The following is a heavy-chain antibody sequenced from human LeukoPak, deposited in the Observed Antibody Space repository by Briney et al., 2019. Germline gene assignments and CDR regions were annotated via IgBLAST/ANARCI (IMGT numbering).Heavy chain of an antibody. V-gene: IGHV1-2*02. D-gene: IGHD2-2*01. J-gene: IGHJ4*02. CDR3: AREGTGSSTSWHPPFDY. CDR2: INPNSGGT. Sequence: ASVKVSCKASGYTFTGYYMHWVRQAPGQGLEWMGWINPNSGGTTYAQKFQGRVTMTRDTSTSTVYMELSSLRSEDTAVYYCAREGTGSSTSWHPPFDYWGQGTLVTVSS. CDR1: GYTFTGYY.